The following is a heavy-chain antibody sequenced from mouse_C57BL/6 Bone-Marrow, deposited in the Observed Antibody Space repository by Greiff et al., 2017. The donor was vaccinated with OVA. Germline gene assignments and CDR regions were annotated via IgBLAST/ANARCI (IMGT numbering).Heavy chain of an antibody. V-gene: IGHV3-6*01. CDR2: ISYDGSN. D-gene: IGHD2-5*01. Sequence: EVQLQQSGPGLVKPSQSLSLTCSVTGYSIISGYYWNWIRQFPGNKLEWMGYISYDGSNNYNPSLKNRISITRDTSKNQFFLKLNSVTTEDTATYYCARNAYYSNYDYYAMDYWGQGTSVTVSS. J-gene: IGHJ4*01. CDR3: ARNAYYSNYDYYAMDY. CDR1: GYSIISGYY.